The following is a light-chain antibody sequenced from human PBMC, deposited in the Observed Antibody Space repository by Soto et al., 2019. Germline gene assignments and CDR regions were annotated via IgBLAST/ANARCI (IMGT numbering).Light chain of an antibody. Sequence: EIVLTQSPATLSLSPGERATLSCRASQSVSSYLAWYQQKPGQAPRLLIYDASNRATGIPARFSGSGSGTDVTLTTSSLEHEDVAVYYCQQRSNWPSYTFGQGTKLEIK. CDR1: QSVSSY. CDR2: DAS. J-gene: IGKJ2*01. V-gene: IGKV3-11*01. CDR3: QQRSNWPSYT.